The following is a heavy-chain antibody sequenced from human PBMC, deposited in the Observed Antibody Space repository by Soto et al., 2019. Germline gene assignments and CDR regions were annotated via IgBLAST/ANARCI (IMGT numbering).Heavy chain of an antibody. CDR2: ISSSSSTT. V-gene: IGHV3-48*02. CDR3: ARDSYSSSWYQGGFDY. D-gene: IGHD6-13*01. CDR1: GFTFSSYS. Sequence: VQLVESGGGLVQPGGSLRLSCAASGFTFSSYSMNWVRQAPGKGLEWVSYISSSSSTTYYADSVKGRFTISRDNAKNSLYLQMNSLRDEDTAVYYCARDSYSSSWYQGGFDYWGQGTLVTVSS. J-gene: IGHJ4*02.